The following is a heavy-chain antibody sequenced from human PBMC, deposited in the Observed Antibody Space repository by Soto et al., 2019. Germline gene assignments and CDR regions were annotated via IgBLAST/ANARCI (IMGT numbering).Heavy chain of an antibody. CDR3: ARPRHHTAMVFDY. CDR2: TYFGGSA. CDR1: GGSISSTPSY. J-gene: IGHJ4*01. Sequence: SETLSLTCTVSGGSISSTPSYWAWIRQPPGKGLEWVGSTYFGGSAYYNPSLKSRVSISVDTSKNQISLKVSPATATDTAVYFCARPRHHTAMVFDYWGQGTLVTVSS. V-gene: IGHV4-39*01. D-gene: IGHD5-18*01.